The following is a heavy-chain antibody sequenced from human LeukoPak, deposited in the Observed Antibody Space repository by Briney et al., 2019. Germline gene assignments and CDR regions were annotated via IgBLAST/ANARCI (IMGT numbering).Heavy chain of an antibody. CDR3: ASHWRNRDYYFDY. CDR1: GGSFSGYY. J-gene: IGHJ4*02. CDR2: ISYSGST. Sequence: NPSQTLSLTCAVYGGSFSGYYWSCIRQPPGEGQEWIGGISYSGSTSYNPSLKSRVTISEDTSKNQFSLKMSSVTAADTAVYYCASHWRNRDYYFDYWGQGTLVTVSS. D-gene: IGHD3-3*01. V-gene: IGHV4-34*01.